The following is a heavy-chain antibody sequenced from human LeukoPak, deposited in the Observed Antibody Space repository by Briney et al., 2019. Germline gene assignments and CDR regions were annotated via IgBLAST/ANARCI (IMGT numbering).Heavy chain of an antibody. CDR2: VSYDGDT. D-gene: IGHD6-19*01. CDR1: GGSITSYY. CDR3: ARTWQWLPFDY. J-gene: IGHJ4*02. V-gene: IGHV4-59*01. Sequence: PSETLSLTCTVSGGSITSYYWSWIRQPPGKGLEWIGYVSYDGDTNYNPSLKSRVTISKDTSKKQFFLKLKSVTAADTAVYYCARTWQWLPFDYWGQGTLVTVSS.